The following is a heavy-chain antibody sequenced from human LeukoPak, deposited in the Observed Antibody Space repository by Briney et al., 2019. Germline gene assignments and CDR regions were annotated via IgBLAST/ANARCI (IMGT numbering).Heavy chain of an antibody. Sequence: SETLSLTCAVYGGSFSGYYWTWIRQAPGKGLEWIGEINHNGSANYISSLKSRLTLSVDTSKNQFSLKLSSVTAADTAVYYCARNLTQDFGDHGRTLKTNCFDPWGQGTLVTVSS. CDR3: ARNLTQDFGDHGRTLKTNCFDP. CDR2: INHNGSA. CDR1: GGSFSGYY. J-gene: IGHJ5*02. D-gene: IGHD4-17*01. V-gene: IGHV4-34*01.